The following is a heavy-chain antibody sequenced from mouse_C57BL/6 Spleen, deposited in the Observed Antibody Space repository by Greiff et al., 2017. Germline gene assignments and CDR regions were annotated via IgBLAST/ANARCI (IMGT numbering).Heavy chain of an antibody. CDR2: IDPSDSET. D-gene: IGHD1-3*01. CDR1: GYTFTSYW. Sequence: QVQLQQSGAELVRPGSSVKLSCKASGYTFTSYWMHWVKQRPIQGLEWIGNIDPSDSETHYNQKFKDKATLTVDKSSSTAYMQLSSLTSEDSAVYYCARRGVYRGYAMDYWGQGTSVTVSS. J-gene: IGHJ4*01. CDR3: ARRGVYRGYAMDY. V-gene: IGHV1-52*01.